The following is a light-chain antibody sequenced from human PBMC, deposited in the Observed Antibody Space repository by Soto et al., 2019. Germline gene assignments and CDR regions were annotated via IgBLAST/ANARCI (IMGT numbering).Light chain of an antibody. V-gene: IGLV4-69*01. CDR2: LNGDGSH. Sequence: QPVLTQSPSASASLGASVKLTCTLSSGHSSYAIAWHQQQPEKGPRYLMNLNGDGSHTKGDGIPDRFSGSSSGAERYLTISSLQSEDEADYYCQTWATGIRVFDGGTKLTVL. CDR1: SGHSSYA. J-gene: IGLJ3*02. CDR3: QTWATGIRV.